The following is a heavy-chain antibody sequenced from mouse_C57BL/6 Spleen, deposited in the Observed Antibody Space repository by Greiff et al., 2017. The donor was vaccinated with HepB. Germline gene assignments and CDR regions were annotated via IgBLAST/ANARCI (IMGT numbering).Heavy chain of an antibody. D-gene: IGHD2-4*01. CDR3: AREWGLRPGEL. J-gene: IGHJ3*01. V-gene: IGHV3-6*01. CDR1: GYSITSGYY. Sequence: DVQLQESGPGLVKPSQSLSLTCSVTGYSITSGYYWNWIRQFPGNKLEWMGYISYDGSNNYNPSLKNRISITRDTSKNQFFLKLNSVTTEDTATYYCAREWGLRPGELWGQGTLVTVSA. CDR2: ISYDGSN.